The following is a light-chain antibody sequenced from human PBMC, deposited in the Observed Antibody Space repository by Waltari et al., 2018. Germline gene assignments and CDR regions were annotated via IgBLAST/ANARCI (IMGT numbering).Light chain of an antibody. CDR2: DAS. J-gene: IGKJ1*01. CDR3: EKRSNWGWT. CDR1: QTVYNN. Sequence: ETKLTQSPAPLSLSPGERATLSCRASQTVYNNLAWYQQKPGQAPRLLIYDASNRATGIPARFSGGGSGTDFTLTISSLEPEDFAVYYCEKRSNWGWTFGQGTKVEMK. V-gene: IGKV3-11*01.